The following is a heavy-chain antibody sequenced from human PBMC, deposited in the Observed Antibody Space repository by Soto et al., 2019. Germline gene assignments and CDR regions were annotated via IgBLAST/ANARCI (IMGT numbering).Heavy chain of an antibody. CDR3: AGAVAGTVIDY. V-gene: IGHV3-7*01. J-gene: IGHJ4*02. CDR2: IKQDGSEK. Sequence: EVQLVESGGGLVQPGGSLRLSCAASGFTFSSYWMSWVRQAPGKGLEWVANIKQDGSEKYYVDSVKGRFTISRDNAKNSLYLHMNSLRAEDTAVYYCAGAVAGTVIDYWGQGTLVTVSS. CDR1: GFTFSSYW. D-gene: IGHD6-19*01.